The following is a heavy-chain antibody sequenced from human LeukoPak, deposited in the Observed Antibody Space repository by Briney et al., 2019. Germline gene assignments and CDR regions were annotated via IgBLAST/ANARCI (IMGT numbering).Heavy chain of an antibody. CDR1: GFTFSAHT. CDR2: IGSTSITI. J-gene: IGHJ4*02. Sequence: GSLRLSCAASGFTFSAHTMNWVRLAPGKGLEWVSYIGSTSITIYYAHSVEGRFTISRDNVKNSLYLQMSSLRVEDTAVYYCARGPLYDITGSYGLWGQGTLVTVSS. V-gene: IGHV3-48*01. CDR3: ARGPLYDITGSYGL. D-gene: IGHD2-8*01.